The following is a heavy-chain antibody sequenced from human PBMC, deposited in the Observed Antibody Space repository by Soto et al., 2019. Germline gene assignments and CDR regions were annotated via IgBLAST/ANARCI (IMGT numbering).Heavy chain of an antibody. CDR1: GFTVSSNY. D-gene: IGHD4-17*01. CDR2: IYSGGST. Sequence: EVQLVETGGGLIQPGGSLRLPCAASGFTVSSNYMSWVRQAPGKGLEWVSVIYSGGSTYYADSVKGRFTISRDNSKNTLYLQMNSLRAEDTAVYYCARGRGYGDYVFYYFDYWGQGTLVTVSS. J-gene: IGHJ4*02. V-gene: IGHV3-53*02. CDR3: ARGRGYGDYVFYYFDY.